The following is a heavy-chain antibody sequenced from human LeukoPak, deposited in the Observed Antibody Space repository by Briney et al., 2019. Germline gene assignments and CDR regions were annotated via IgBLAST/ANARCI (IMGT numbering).Heavy chain of an antibody. CDR2: INQDGSDK. V-gene: IGHV3-7*01. CDR1: GFSLSNYW. J-gene: IGHJ6*02. D-gene: IGHD3-10*01. CDR3: AWYGVTHGLDV. Sequence: GGSLRLSCAASGFSLSNYWMSWVRQAPGKGLEWVANINQDGSDKYYVDSVMGRFTISKDDAKNSVYLQMNSLRPEDTAIYYCAWYGVTHGLDVWGQGTTVTVSS.